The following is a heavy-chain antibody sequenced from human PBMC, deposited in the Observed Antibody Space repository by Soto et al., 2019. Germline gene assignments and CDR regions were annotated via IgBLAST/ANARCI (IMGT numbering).Heavy chain of an antibody. CDR2: IYYSGST. V-gene: IGHV4-31*03. Sequence: QVQLRESGPGLVKPSQTLSLTCTVSGGAISSGGYYWSWIRQHPGKGWEWIGYIYYSGSTYYNLTLKSRFTISVYTSKNQFSLRLSSGTAADTAVYYCARGPGIWGQGTLVTVSS. J-gene: IGHJ4*02. CDR1: GGAISSGGYY. CDR3: ARGPGI.